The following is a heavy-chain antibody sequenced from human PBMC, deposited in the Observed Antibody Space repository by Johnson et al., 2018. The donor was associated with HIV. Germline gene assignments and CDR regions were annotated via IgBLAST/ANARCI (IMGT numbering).Heavy chain of an antibody. D-gene: IGHD1-26*01. V-gene: IGHV3-11*06. CDR1: GFSLSDYY. CDR3: AREGWALI. J-gene: IGHJ3*02. CDR2: VSGSSGST. Sequence: QVQLVESGGGLVKPGASLRLSCAASGFSLSDYYMSWIRQAPGKGLEWVSYVSGSSGSTYYADSVKGRFTISRDNSKNTLYLQMNSLRAEDTAVYYCAREGWALIWGQGTMVTVSS.